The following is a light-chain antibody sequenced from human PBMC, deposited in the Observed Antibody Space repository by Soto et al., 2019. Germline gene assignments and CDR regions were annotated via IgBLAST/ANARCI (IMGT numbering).Light chain of an antibody. CDR1: QTVNSNF. J-gene: IGKJ3*01. CDR2: GTS. Sequence: EIVLTQSPGTLSLSPGERATLSCRASQTVNSNFLAGYQHKPGQGPRLLIYGTSGRATGIPDRFSGSGSGTDFTLTISRLEPEDFAVYYCQHYGSSLIFTFGPGTKVEIK. V-gene: IGKV3-20*01. CDR3: QHYGSSLIFT.